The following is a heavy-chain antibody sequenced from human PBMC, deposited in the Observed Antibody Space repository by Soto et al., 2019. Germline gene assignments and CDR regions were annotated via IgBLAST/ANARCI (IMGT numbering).Heavy chain of an antibody. CDR3: ARTERSSGWSTTDYYFDY. V-gene: IGHV1-69*01. J-gene: IGHJ4*02. CDR1: GGTFSSYA. D-gene: IGHD6-19*01. Sequence: QVQLVKSGAEVKKPGSSVKVSCKASGGTFSSYAISWVRQAPGQGLEWMGGIIPIFGTANYAQKFQGRVTITADEATSTAYMERSSLRSEDRAVYYWARTERSSGWSTTDYYFDYWGQGTLVTVSS. CDR2: IIPIFGTA.